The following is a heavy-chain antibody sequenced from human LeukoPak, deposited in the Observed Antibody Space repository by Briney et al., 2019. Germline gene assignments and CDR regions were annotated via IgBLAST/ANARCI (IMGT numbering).Heavy chain of an antibody. V-gene: IGHV3-33*08. CDR3: ARGPRYYDFWSGYSNIDY. Sequence: GGSLRLSCAASGFTFSSYWMHWVRQAPGKGLEWVAVIWYDGSNKYYADSVKGRFTISRDNSKNTLYLQMNSLRAEDTAVYYCARGPRYYDFWSGYSNIDYWGQGTLVTVSS. J-gene: IGHJ4*02. CDR2: IWYDGSNK. D-gene: IGHD3-3*01. CDR1: GFTFSSYW.